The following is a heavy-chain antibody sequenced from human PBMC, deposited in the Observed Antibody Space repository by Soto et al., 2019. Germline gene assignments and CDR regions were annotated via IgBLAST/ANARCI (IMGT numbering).Heavy chain of an antibody. D-gene: IGHD5-18*01. CDR3: ARGWIQLWLLVDY. Sequence: QVQLVESGGGVVQPGRSLRLSCAASGFTFSSYAMHWVRQAPGKGLEWVAVISYDGSNKYYADSVKGRFTISRDNSKNTLYLQMNSLRAEDTAVYYCARGWIQLWLLVDYWGQGTLVTVSS. CDR2: ISYDGSNK. V-gene: IGHV3-30-3*01. J-gene: IGHJ4*02. CDR1: GFTFSSYA.